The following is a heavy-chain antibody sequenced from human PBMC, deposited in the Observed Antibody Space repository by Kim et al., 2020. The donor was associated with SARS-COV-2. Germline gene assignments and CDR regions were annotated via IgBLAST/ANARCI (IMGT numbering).Heavy chain of an antibody. CDR3: ARVERGSLVDVFDI. D-gene: IGHD3-10*01. J-gene: IGHJ3*02. V-gene: IGHV3-21*01. Sequence: GGSLRLSCAASGFTFSSYSMNWVRQAPGKGLEWVSSISSSSSYIYYADSVKGRFTISRDNAKNSLYLQMNSLRAEDTAVYYCARVERGSLVDVFDIWGQGTMVTVSS. CDR2: ISSSSSYI. CDR1: GFTFSSYS.